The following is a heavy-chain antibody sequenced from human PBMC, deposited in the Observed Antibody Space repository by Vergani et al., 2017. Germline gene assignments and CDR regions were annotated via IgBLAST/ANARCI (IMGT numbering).Heavy chain of an antibody. J-gene: IGHJ4*02. CDR2: IIPIFGTA. V-gene: IGHV1-69*01. D-gene: IGHD2-2*01. CDR3: ARAYQLLSRFDY. CDR1: GGTFSSYA. Sequence: QVQLVQSGAEVKKPGASVKVSCKASGGTFSSYAISWVRQAPGQGLEWMGGIIPIFGTANYAQKFQGRVTITADESTSTAYMELSRLRSDDTAVYYCARAYQLLSRFDYWGQGTLVTVSS.